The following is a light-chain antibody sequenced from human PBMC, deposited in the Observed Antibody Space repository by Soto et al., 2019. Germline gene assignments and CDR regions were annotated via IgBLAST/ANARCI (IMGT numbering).Light chain of an antibody. J-gene: IGKJ2*01. V-gene: IGKV1-5*01. Sequence: DIRMTQSPSTLSASVGDRVTITCRASQSISSWLAWYQQKPGKTPNLLISDASSLESGVPSRFSGSGSGTEFTLTISSLQPDDFATYYCQQYSNYPYTFGQGTQLEI. CDR3: QQYSNYPYT. CDR2: DAS. CDR1: QSISSW.